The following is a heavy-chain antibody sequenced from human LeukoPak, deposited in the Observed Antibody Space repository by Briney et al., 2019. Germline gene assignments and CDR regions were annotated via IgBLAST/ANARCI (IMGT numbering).Heavy chain of an antibody. Sequence: GGSLRLSCAASGFTFSSYAMSWVRQAPGKGLEWVSAISGSGGSTYYADSVKGRFTISRDNSKNTLYLQMNSLRSEDTAVYYCARATYSGSYSRLGAFDIWGQGTMVTVSS. CDR2: ISGSGGST. CDR1: GFTFSSYA. D-gene: IGHD1-26*01. CDR3: ARATYSGSYSRLGAFDI. V-gene: IGHV3-23*01. J-gene: IGHJ3*02.